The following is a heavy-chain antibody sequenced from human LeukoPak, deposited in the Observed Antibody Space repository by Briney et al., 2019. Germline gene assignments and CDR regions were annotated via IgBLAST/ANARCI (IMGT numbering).Heavy chain of an antibody. Sequence: GGSLRLSCAASGFTFSSYEMNWVRQAPGKGLEWVSYISSSGSTMYYADSVKGRFTISRDNAKNSLYLQMNSLRAEDTAVYYCASGSYYNDAFDIWGQGTMVTVSS. V-gene: IGHV3-48*03. D-gene: IGHD3-10*01. CDR1: GFTFSSYE. J-gene: IGHJ3*02. CDR3: ASGSYYNDAFDI. CDR2: ISSSGSTM.